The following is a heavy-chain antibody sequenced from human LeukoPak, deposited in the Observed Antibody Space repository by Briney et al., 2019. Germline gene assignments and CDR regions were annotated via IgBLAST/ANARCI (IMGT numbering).Heavy chain of an antibody. CDR2: IYGGDAA. CDR3: VTSTGQQFIPYDY. Sequence: PGGSLRLSCAASGINVSSSYMTWIRQAPGKGLEWVSLIYGGDAAYYAESVRGRLMISRDNLKNTLFLQMNSLRVEDTAVYYCVTSTGQQFIPYDYWGQGTHVTVSS. CDR1: GINVSSSY. D-gene: IGHD6-13*01. J-gene: IGHJ4*02. V-gene: IGHV3-66*02.